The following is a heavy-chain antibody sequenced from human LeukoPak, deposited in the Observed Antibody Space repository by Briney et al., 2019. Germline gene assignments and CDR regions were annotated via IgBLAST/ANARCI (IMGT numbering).Heavy chain of an antibody. CDR2: IYHSGST. CDR3: ARDPGWQQLFWFDP. D-gene: IGHD6-13*01. V-gene: IGHV4-38-2*02. Sequence: LETLSLTCAVSGYSISSGYYWGWIRQPPGKGLEWIGSIYHSGSTYYNPSLKSRVTISVDTSKNQFSLKLSSVTAADTAVYYCARDPGWQQLFWFDPWGQGTLVTVSS. CDR1: GYSISSGYY. J-gene: IGHJ5*02.